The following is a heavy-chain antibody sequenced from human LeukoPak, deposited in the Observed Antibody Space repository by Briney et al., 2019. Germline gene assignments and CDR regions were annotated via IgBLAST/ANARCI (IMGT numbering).Heavy chain of an antibody. J-gene: IGHJ4*02. CDR3: AKDGAKGSGSSRKYDY. V-gene: IGHV3-48*01. CDR1: GFTFSSYG. D-gene: IGHD3-10*01. Sequence: GGSLRLSCAASGFTFSSYGMTWVRQAPGKGLEWVSYNSVKGRFTISRDNAKNSLYLQLNSLRAEDTAVYYCAKDGAKGSGSSRKYDYWGQGTLVTVSS.